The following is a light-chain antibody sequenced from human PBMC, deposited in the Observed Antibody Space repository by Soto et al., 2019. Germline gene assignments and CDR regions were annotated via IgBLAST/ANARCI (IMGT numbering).Light chain of an antibody. V-gene: IGKV1-5*03. Sequence: DIQMTQSPSTLSASVGDRVTITCRASQSISSWLAWYQHKPGKAPKLLIYKASNLENGVPSRLSGSGSGTEFPLTISSLQPDDFATYYCQQYKSNSRTFGGGTKVDIK. J-gene: IGKJ4*01. CDR1: QSISSW. CDR2: KAS. CDR3: QQYKSNSRT.